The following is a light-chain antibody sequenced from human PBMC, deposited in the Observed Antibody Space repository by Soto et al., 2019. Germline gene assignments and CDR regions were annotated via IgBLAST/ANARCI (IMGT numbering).Light chain of an antibody. CDR2: EVS. J-gene: IGLJ3*02. Sequence: QSALTQPASVSGSPGQSLTISCTGTSSDVGGYNYVSWYQQHPGKAPKLMIYEVSNRPSGVSNRFSGSKSGNTASLNISGLQAEDEADYYCSSYTSSSTRVFGGGTKLTVL. V-gene: IGLV2-14*01. CDR1: SSDVGGYNY. CDR3: SSYTSSSTRV.